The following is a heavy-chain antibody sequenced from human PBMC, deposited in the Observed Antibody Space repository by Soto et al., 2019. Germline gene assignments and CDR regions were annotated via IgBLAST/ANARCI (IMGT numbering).Heavy chain of an antibody. J-gene: IGHJ4*02. CDR1: GFTFSSYW. CDR3: ARGPRIAAAGLYYFDY. CDR2: IKQDGSEI. V-gene: IGHV3-7*05. Sequence: EVQLVESGGGLVQPGGSLRLSCAASGFTFSSYWMSWVRQAPGKGLEWVANIKQDGSEIYYVDSVKGRFTISRDNAKNSLYLQMNSLRAEDTAVYYCARGPRIAAAGLYYFDYWGQGTLVTVSS. D-gene: IGHD6-13*01.